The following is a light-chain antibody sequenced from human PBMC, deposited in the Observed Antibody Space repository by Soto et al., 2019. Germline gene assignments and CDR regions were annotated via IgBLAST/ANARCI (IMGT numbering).Light chain of an antibody. Sequence: EIVLTQSPGTPSLSPGERATLSCRASQSVSSNYLAWHQQKPGQAPRLLIYGASSRATDIPDRFSGSGSGTDFTLTISRLEPEDFAVYYCQQYGTSPPYTFGQGTNLEI. J-gene: IGKJ2*01. CDR2: GAS. V-gene: IGKV3-20*01. CDR1: QSVSSNY. CDR3: QQYGTSPPYT.